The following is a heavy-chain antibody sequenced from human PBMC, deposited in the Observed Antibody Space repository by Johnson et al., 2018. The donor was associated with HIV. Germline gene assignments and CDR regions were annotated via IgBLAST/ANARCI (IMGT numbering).Heavy chain of an antibody. CDR2: SDSGDNT. Sequence: VQLVESGGGLIQPGGSLRLSCAVSGFTVSSDYMSWVRQAPGKGLEWVSAISDSGDNTYYADSVRGRFTISRDNSKNTLYLQMNSLRAEDSAVYYCAKLAIDYSGAWYGLTFDIWGQGTMVTVSS. J-gene: IGHJ3*02. CDR3: AKLAIDYSGAWYGLTFDI. D-gene: IGHD6-19*01. CDR1: GFTVSSDY. V-gene: IGHV3-23*04.